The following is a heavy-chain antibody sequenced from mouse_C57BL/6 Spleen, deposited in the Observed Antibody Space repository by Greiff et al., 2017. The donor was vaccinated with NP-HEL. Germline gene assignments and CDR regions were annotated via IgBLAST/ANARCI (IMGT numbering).Heavy chain of an antibody. Sequence: VQLQQSGAELARPGASVKMSCKASGYTFTSYTMHWVKQRPGQGLEWIGYINPSSGDTKYNQKFKDKATLTADKSSSTAYMQLSSLTSEDSAVYYCARKAGYDYDGRYFDVWGTGTTVTVSS. CDR2: INPSSGDT. CDR3: ARKAGYDYDGRYFDV. V-gene: IGHV1-4*01. CDR1: GYTFTSYT. D-gene: IGHD2-4*01. J-gene: IGHJ1*03.